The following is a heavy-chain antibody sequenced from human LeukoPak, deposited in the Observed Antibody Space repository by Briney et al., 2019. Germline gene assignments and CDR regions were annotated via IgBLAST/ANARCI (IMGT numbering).Heavy chain of an antibody. CDR2: IYHSGST. Sequence: PSQTLSLTCAVSGGSISSGGYSWSWIRQPPGKGLEWIGYIYHSGSTYYNPSLKGRVTISVDRSKNQFSLKLSSVTAADTAVYYCASSSYSSSWYSTGWFDPWGQGTLVTVSS. J-gene: IGHJ5*02. D-gene: IGHD6-13*01. CDR1: GGSISSGGYS. CDR3: ASSSYSSSWYSTGWFDP. V-gene: IGHV4-30-2*01.